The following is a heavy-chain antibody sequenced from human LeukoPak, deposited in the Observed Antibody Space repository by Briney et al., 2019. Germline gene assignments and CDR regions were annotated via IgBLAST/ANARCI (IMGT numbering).Heavy chain of an antibody. CDR1: GGSFSAYY. V-gene: IGHV4-34*01. Sequence: SETLSLTCAVYGGSFSAYYWSWIRQPPGKGLEWIGEINHSGSTNNNPSLQSRVTISVDTSKNQFSLKLSSVTAADTAVYYCVRLRRAGSSSWYKTYYYYMDVWGKGTTVTISS. J-gene: IGHJ6*03. CDR3: VRLRRAGSSSWYKTYYYYMDV. D-gene: IGHD6-13*01. CDR2: INHSGST.